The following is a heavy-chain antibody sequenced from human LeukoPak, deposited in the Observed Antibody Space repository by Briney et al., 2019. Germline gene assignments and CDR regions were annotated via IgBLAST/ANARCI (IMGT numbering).Heavy chain of an antibody. V-gene: IGHV3-20*01. CDR1: GFTFDDYG. CDR3: ARSLDSSGYVYYFDY. D-gene: IGHD3-22*01. J-gene: IGHJ4*02. Sequence: PGGSLRLSCAASGFTFDDYGMSWVRQAPGKGLEWVSGINWNGGSTGYADSVKGRFTFSRDNAKNSLYLQMNSLRAEDTALYHCARSLDSSGYVYYFDYWGQGTLVTVSS. CDR2: INWNGGST.